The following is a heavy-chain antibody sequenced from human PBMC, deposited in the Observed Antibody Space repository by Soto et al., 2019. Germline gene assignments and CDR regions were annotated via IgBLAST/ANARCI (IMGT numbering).Heavy chain of an antibody. CDR2: ISAYNGNT. J-gene: IGHJ5*02. V-gene: IGHV1-18*01. CDR3: ARGVGSGSYYNQYNWFDP. D-gene: IGHD3-10*01. Sequence: ASVKVSCKASGYTFTHYGISWVRQAPGQRLEWMGWISAYNGNTKYAQKLQGRVTMTTDTSTGTAYMELRSLRSDDTAVYYCARGVGSGSYYNQYNWFDPWGQGTLVTVSS. CDR1: GYTFTHYG.